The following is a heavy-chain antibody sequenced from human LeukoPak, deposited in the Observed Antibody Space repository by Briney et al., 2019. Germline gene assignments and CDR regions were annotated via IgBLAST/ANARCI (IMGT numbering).Heavy chain of an antibody. D-gene: IGHD6-19*01. CDR3: ARHTVAEAFDY. CDR1: GGSISSSSYY. Sequence: LSETLSLTCTVSGGSISSSSYYWGWIRQPPGKGLEWIGSIYYSGSTYYNPSLKSRVTISVDTSKNQFSLKLSSVTAADTAVYYCARHTVAEAFDYWGQGTLVTVSS. CDR2: IYYSGST. V-gene: IGHV4-39*01. J-gene: IGHJ4*02.